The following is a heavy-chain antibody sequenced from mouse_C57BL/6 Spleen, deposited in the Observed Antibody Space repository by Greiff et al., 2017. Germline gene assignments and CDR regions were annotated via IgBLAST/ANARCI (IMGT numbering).Heavy chain of an antibody. D-gene: IGHD1-1*01. V-gene: IGHV1-54*01. CDR2: INPGSGGT. CDR3: AKDLRGYFDV. Sequence: QVQLQQSGAELVRPGTSVKVSCKASGYAFTNYLIEWVKQRPGQGLEWIGVINPGSGGTNYNEKFKGKATLTADKSSSTAYMQLSSLTSEDSAVYFCAKDLRGYFDVWGTGTTVTVSS. J-gene: IGHJ1*03. CDR1: GYAFTNYL.